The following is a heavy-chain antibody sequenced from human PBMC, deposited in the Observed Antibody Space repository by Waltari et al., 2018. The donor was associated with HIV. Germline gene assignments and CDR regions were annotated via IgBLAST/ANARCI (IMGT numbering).Heavy chain of an antibody. Sequence: QVQLVQSGAEVKKPGASVKVSCKASGYIFNRYDINWVRQATGQGLEWMGWMNPNSGNRGYAQKFQGRVTMTRNTSISTVYMELNSLKSEDTAVYYCARGLRFLDDYYFDYWGQGTLFTVSA. D-gene: IGHD3-3*01. CDR1: GYIFNRYD. CDR3: ARGLRFLDDYYFDY. J-gene: IGHJ4*02. CDR2: MNPNSGNR. V-gene: IGHV1-8*01.